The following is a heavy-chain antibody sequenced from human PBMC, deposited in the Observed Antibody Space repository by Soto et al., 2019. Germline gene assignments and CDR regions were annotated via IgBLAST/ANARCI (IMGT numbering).Heavy chain of an antibody. CDR1: GFTFSHAW. CDR2: IKRRVDGGTT. Sequence: EMHLVDSGGGLVKPGGSLRLSCAASGFTFSHAWMSWVRQAPGKGLERVGRIKRRVDGGTTDYGAPVRGRFTISRDDSENMLYLQMNSLKTEDTAVYYCTVVKRWDQYSTSGYWFDPWGPGTLVTVSS. D-gene: IGHD1-26*01. V-gene: IGHV3-15*01. CDR3: TVVKRWDQYSTSGYWFDP. J-gene: IGHJ5*02.